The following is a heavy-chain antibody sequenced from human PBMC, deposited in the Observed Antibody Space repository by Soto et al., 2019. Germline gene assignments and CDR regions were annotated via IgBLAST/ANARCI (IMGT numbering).Heavy chain of an antibody. CDR1: GYTFTSYG. CDR3: ARDQPEDYGSGSYYTRQNYFDY. V-gene: IGHV1-18*01. D-gene: IGHD3-10*01. CDR2: ISAYNGNT. Sequence: GASVKVTCKASGYTFTSYGISWVRQAPGQGLEWMGWISAYNGNTNYAQKLQGRVTMTTDTSTSTAYMELRSLRSDDTAVYYCARDQPEDYGSGSYYTRQNYFDYWGQGTLVTVSS. J-gene: IGHJ4*02.